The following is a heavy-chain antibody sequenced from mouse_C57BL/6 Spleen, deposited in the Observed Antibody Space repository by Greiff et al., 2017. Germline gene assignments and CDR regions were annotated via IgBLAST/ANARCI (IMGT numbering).Heavy chain of an antibody. V-gene: IGHV1-54*01. CDR1: GYAFTNYL. J-gene: IGHJ2*01. CDR2: INPGSGGT. D-gene: IGHD1-1*01. CDR3: ARSSTTVVAPFDY. Sequence: VQLQQSGAELVRPGTSVKVSCKASGYAFTNYLIEWVKQRPGQGLEWIGVINPGSGGTNYNEKFKGKATLTADKSSSTAYMQLSSLTSEDSAVYFCARSSTTVVAPFDYWGQGTTLTVSS.